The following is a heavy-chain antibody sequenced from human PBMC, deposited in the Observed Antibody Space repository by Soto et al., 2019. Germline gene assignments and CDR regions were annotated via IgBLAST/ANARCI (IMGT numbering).Heavy chain of an antibody. CDR3: AKAPAAAGTAPVSYYYYGMDV. CDR1: GFTFSSYG. J-gene: IGHJ6*02. D-gene: IGHD6-13*01. Sequence: QVQLVESGGGVVQPGRSLRLSCAASGFTFSSYGMHWVRQAPGKGLEWVAVISYDGSNKYYADSVKGRFTISRDNSKNTLYLQMNSLEAEETAVYYCAKAPAAAGTAPVSYYYYGMDVWGQGTTVTVSS. V-gene: IGHV3-30*18. CDR2: ISYDGSNK.